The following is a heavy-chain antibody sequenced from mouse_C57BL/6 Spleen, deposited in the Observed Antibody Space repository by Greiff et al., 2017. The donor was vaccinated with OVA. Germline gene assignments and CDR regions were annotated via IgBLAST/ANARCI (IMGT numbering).Heavy chain of an antibody. Sequence: QVQLQQPGAELVKPGASVKLSCKASGYTFTSYWMQWVKQRPGQGLEWIGEIDPSDSYTNSNQKFKGKATLTVATSTSTAYMQLSSLTSEESAVEYCARKGETWGGYFDDGGQGTTLTVSS. J-gene: IGHJ2*01. CDR3: ARKGETWGGYFDD. CDR1: GYTFTSYW. V-gene: IGHV1-50*01. CDR2: IDPSDSYT.